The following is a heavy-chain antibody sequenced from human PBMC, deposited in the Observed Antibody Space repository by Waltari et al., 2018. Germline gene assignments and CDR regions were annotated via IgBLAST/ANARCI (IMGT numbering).Heavy chain of an antibody. J-gene: IGHJ4*02. CDR1: GYSISSGYY. V-gene: IGHV4-38-2*01. CDR2: IYHSGRT. CDR3: ARGDYGDHVDY. D-gene: IGHD4-17*01. Sequence: QVQLQESGPGLVKPSETLSLTCAVSGYSISSGYYWGWIRQPPGKGLEWIGSIYHSGRTYYNPSLKSRVTISVDTSKNQFSLKLSAVTAADTAVYYCARGDYGDHVDYWGQGTLVTVSS.